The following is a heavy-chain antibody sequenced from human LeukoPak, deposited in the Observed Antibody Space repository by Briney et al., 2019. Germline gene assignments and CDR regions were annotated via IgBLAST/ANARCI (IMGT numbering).Heavy chain of an antibody. CDR2: ISYDGSDE. V-gene: IGHV3-30*03. Sequence: GGSLRLSCAASGFTFSSYGMHWVRQAPGKGLEWVAVISYDGSDEYYAESVKGRFTISRDNSKNTLYLQMNSLRTEDTAVYYCATTRLRGSSTWYTIDYWGQGTLVTVSS. J-gene: IGHJ4*02. CDR3: ATTRLRGSSTWYTIDY. CDR1: GFTFSSYG. D-gene: IGHD6-13*01.